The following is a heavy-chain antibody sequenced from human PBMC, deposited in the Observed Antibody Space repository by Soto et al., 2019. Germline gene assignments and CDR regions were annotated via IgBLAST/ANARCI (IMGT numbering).Heavy chain of an antibody. CDR1: GGSISSSSYY. CDR3: ARLRIQLWLEDY. J-gene: IGHJ4*02. CDR2: IYYSGST. Sequence: SETLSLTCTVSGGSISSSSYYWGWIRQPPGKGLEWIGSIYYSGSTYYNPSLKSRVTISVDTSKNQFSLKLSSVTAADTAVYYCARLRIQLWLEDYWGQGTLVTVSS. D-gene: IGHD5-18*01. V-gene: IGHV4-39*01.